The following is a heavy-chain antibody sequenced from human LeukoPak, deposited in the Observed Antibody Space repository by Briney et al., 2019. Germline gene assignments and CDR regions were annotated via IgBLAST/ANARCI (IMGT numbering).Heavy chain of an antibody. CDR2: MDPNSGNT. J-gene: IGHJ4*02. Sequence: GASVKVSCKASGYTFTSYDINWARQATGQGLEWMGWMDPNSGNTVYAQTFQGRVTMTRNTSISTAYMELSSLRSEDTAVYYCAKDRQVANGDYWGQGTLVTVSS. D-gene: IGHD5-12*01. V-gene: IGHV1-8*01. CDR1: GYTFTSYD. CDR3: AKDRQVANGDY.